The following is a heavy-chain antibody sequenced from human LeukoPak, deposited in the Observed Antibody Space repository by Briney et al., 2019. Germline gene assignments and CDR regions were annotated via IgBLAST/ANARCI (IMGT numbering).Heavy chain of an antibody. J-gene: IGHJ4*02. CDR1: GFTFIRYA. V-gene: IGHV3-23*01. CDR2: ISGSGGST. Sequence: PGGPLRICCGASGFTFIRYAMLGVPQAPGVRLLGVSAISGSGGSTYYADSVKGRFTISRDNSKNTLYLQMNSLRAEDTAVYYCAKDQYNWNYPAGLGYWGQGTLVTVSS. CDR3: AKDQYNWNYPAGLGY. D-gene: IGHD1-7*01.